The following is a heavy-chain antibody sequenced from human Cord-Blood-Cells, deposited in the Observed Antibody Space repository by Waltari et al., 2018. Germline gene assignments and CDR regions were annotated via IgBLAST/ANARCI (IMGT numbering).Heavy chain of an antibody. J-gene: IGHJ3*02. V-gene: IGHV4-61*01. CDR1: GGSVSSGRYS. Sequence: QVQLQESGPGLVKPSETLSLTCTVSGGSVSSGRYSWRWIRQPPGKGLEWIGYIYYSGSTNYNPSLKSRVTISVDTSKNQFSLKLSSVTAADTAVYYCARAGKYCSSTSCYIDAFDIWGQGTMVTVSS. CDR3: ARAGKYCSSTSCYIDAFDI. CDR2: IYYSGST. D-gene: IGHD2-2*02.